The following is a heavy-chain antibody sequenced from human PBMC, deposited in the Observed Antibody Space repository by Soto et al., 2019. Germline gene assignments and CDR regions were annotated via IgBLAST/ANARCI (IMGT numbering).Heavy chain of an antibody. CDR1: GGSITSNW. Sequence: QVQLQESGPGRLNPSGTLSLTCAVSGGSITSNWWSWVRQPPGKGLEWIGEIYHNGRFNYNPSLRSRLTISIEKSNNQLSLKLTSVTAADTAVHYCVRNDWYRFDPWSLGTLVTVSS. V-gene: IGHV4-4*02. D-gene: IGHD3-9*01. CDR2: IYHNGRF. J-gene: IGHJ5*02. CDR3: VRNDWYRFDP.